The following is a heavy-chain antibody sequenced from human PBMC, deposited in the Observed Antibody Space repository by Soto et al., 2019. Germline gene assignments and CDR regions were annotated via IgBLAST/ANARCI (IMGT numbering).Heavy chain of an antibody. Sequence: QLQLQESGPGLVKPSETLSLNCTVSRGSISSGTNYWAWLRHPAGKGLEWIANIYYSRSTFYNPFLKCRVTIPLDTSKNHFSLKLRFVTAADTAVYYCARHEAGWYFDAWGQGTLVTLSS. CDR2: IYYSRST. V-gene: IGHV4-39*01. CDR3: ARHEAGWYFDA. J-gene: IGHJ4*02. CDR1: RGSISSGTNY. D-gene: IGHD6-25*01.